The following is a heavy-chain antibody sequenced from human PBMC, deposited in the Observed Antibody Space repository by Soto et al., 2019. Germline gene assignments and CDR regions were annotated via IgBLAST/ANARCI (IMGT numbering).Heavy chain of an antibody. J-gene: IGHJ3*02. D-gene: IGHD3-22*01. CDR3: ARVGYYDSSGYLLPVAVAFDI. CDR2: ISSSGSTI. V-gene: IGHV3-11*01. Sequence: QVQLVESGGGLVKPGGSLRLSCAASGFTFSDYYMSWIRQAPGKGLEWVSYISSSGSTIYYADSVKGRFTISRDNAKNSLYLQMNSLRAEDTAVYYCARVGYYDSSGYLLPVAVAFDIWGQGTMVTVSS. CDR1: GFTFSDYY.